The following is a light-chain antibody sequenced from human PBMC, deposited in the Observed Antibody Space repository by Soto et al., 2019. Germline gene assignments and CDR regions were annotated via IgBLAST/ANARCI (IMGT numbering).Light chain of an antibody. CDR3: LPDYNYPRT. V-gene: IGKV1-6*01. J-gene: IGKJ1*01. CDR2: AAS. Sequence: AIKMTQSPSSLSASVGDRVTITCRASQGLRNDLGWYQQKPGKAPKLLIYAASNLQSGVPSRFSGSGSGTDFTLTSSSLQPEDFATYYCLPDYNYPRTFGQGTKVEIK. CDR1: QGLRND.